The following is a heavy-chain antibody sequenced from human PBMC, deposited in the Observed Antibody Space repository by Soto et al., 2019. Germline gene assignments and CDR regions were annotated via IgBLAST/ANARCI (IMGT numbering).Heavy chain of an antibody. CDR3: VRDGTKTLRDWFDP. Sequence: PSETLTLTCTVSGASISGFYWSWIRKSAGKGLEWIGRIYATGTTDYNPSLKSRVMMSVDTSKKQFSLKLRSVTAADTAVYYCVRDGTKTLRDWFDPWGQGISVTVSS. CDR2: IYATGTT. D-gene: IGHD1-1*01. CDR1: GASISGFY. J-gene: IGHJ5*02. V-gene: IGHV4-4*07.